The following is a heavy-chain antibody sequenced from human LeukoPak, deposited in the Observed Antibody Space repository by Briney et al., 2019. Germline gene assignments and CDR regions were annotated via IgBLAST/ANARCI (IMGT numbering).Heavy chain of an antibody. Sequence: PGRSLRLSCAASGFTFSSYGMHWVRQAPGKGLEWVAVISYDGSTKYHADSVKGRFTISRDNSKNTLYLQMNSLRAEDTAFYYCVKPLGAYSSVWYRLDYWGQGTLVTVSS. CDR3: VKPLGAYSSVWYRLDY. V-gene: IGHV3-30*18. CDR2: ISYDGSTK. J-gene: IGHJ4*02. D-gene: IGHD6-19*01. CDR1: GFTFSSYG.